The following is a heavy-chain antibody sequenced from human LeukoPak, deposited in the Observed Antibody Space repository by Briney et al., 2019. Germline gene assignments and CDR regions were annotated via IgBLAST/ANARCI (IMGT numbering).Heavy chain of an antibody. CDR2: LYYSGST. CDR3: ARGPDPVSYYFDY. J-gene: IGHJ4*02. V-gene: IGHV4-39*07. CDR1: GGSISSGSDY. Sequence: SETLSLTCTVSGGSISSGSDYWGWIRQPPGKGLEWIGSLYYSGSTYYNPSLKSRVTISVDTSKNQFSLKLSSVTAADTAVYYCARGPDPVSYYFDYWGQGTLVTVSS.